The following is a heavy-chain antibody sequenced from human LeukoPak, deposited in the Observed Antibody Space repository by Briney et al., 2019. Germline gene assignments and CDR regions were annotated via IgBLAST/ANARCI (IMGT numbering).Heavy chain of an antibody. J-gene: IGHJ4*02. V-gene: IGHV1-18*01. Sequence: GSVKVSCKASGYPFTRYGISWVPQAPGQGAEGMGWISDYNGYTNYAQKLQGKVTITTDTSTSTAYMELRSLRSDDTAVYYCARDSPRVDYYDSSGVYWGQGTLVTVSS. D-gene: IGHD3-22*01. CDR3: ARDSPRVDYYDSSGVY. CDR2: ISDYNGYT. CDR1: GYPFTRYG.